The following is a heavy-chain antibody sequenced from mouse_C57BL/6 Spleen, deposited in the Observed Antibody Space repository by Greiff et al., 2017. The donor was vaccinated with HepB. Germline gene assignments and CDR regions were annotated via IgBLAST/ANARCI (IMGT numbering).Heavy chain of an antibody. CDR3: ARFYDSNYSWFAY. Sequence: QVQLKQPGAELVKPGASVKLSCKASGYTFTSYWMHWVKQRPGQGLEWIGMIHPNSGSTNYNEKFKSKATLTVDKSSSTAYMQLSSLTSEDSAVYYCARFYDSNYSWFAYWGEGTLVTVSA. D-gene: IGHD2-5*01. J-gene: IGHJ3*01. V-gene: IGHV1-64*01. CDR1: GYTFTSYW. CDR2: IHPNSGST.